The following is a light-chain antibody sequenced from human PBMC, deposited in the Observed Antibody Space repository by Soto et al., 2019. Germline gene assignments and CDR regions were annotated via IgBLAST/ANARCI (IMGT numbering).Light chain of an antibody. V-gene: IGLV2-14*01. Sequence: QAVVTQPASVSGSPGQSITISCTGTSSDIGAYNHVSWYQQYPGKAPTLMIYEVTNRPSGVSSRFSGSKSGNTASLTISGLQAEDEGDYYCSSYTTSDTWMFGGGTKLTVL. J-gene: IGLJ3*02. CDR3: SSYTTSDTWM. CDR1: SSDIGAYNH. CDR2: EVT.